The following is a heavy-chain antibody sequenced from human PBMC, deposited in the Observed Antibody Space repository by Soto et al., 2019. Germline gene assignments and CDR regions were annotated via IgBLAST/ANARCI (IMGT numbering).Heavy chain of an antibody. D-gene: IGHD6-19*01. CDR2: ISYDGSNK. J-gene: IGHJ4*02. CDR3: ARDQRAVAGTAGPSHY. Sequence: GSLRLSCAASGFTFSSYAMHWVRQAPGKGLEWVAVISYDGSNKYYADSVKGRFTISRDNSKNTLYLQMNSLRAEDTAVYYCARDQRAVAGTAGPSHYWGQGTLVTVSS. CDR1: GFTFSSYA. V-gene: IGHV3-30-3*01.